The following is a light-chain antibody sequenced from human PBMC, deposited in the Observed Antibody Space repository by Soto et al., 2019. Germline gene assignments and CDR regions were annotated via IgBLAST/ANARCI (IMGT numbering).Light chain of an antibody. V-gene: IGLV2-18*01. Sequence: QSVLTQPPSVSGSPGQSVTISCTGTSTDFVSYNRVSWYQQPPGTAPKLMIYEVSKRPSGVPDRFSGSKSGNTASLTISGLQAADEADYYCSLYTSENAYVFXTGTKVTVL. CDR1: STDFVSYNR. CDR3: SLYTSENAYV. J-gene: IGLJ1*01. CDR2: EVS.